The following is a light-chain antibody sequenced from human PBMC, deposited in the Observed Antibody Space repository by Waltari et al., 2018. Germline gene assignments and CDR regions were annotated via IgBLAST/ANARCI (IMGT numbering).Light chain of an antibody. J-gene: IGLJ2*01. CDR3: CSYGDTGTVI. CDR2: ETT. CDR1: SSDTGSDNL. V-gene: IGLV2-23*02. Sequence: QSALTQPASVSGSPGQSITISCSGVSSDTGSDNLVSWYQQHPDRAPKLIVYETTKRPAGVSHRFSGSKSANPASLTIAGLQAEDEAEYYCCSYGDTGTVIFGGGTKLTVL.